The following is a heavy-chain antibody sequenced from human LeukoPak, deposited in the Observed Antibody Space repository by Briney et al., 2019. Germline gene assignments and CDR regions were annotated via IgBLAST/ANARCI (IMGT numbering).Heavy chain of an antibody. CDR1: GYTFSSYG. J-gene: IGHJ4*02. D-gene: IGHD2-2*03. CDR3: ARDPALDIVVVPAAGDY. V-gene: IGHV1-18*01. CDR2: ISAYNGNT. Sequence: ASVKVSCKASGYTFSSYGISWVRQAPGQGLEWMGWISAYNGNTNYAQKLQGRVTMTTDTSTSTAYMELRSMSSDDTAVYYCARDPALDIVVVPAAGDYWGQGTLVTVSS.